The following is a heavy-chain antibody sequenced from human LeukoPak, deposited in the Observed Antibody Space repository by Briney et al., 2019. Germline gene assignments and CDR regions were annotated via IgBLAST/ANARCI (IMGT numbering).Heavy chain of an antibody. Sequence: SETLSLTCTVSGGSISSYYWSWVRQPPGKGLEWIGYIYYSGSTNYNPSLKSRVTISVDTSKNQFSLKLSSVTAADTAVYYCARDSSWYDYWGQGTLVTVSS. CDR1: GGSISSYY. CDR2: IYYSGST. D-gene: IGHD6-13*01. V-gene: IGHV4-59*01. CDR3: ARDSSWYDY. J-gene: IGHJ4*02.